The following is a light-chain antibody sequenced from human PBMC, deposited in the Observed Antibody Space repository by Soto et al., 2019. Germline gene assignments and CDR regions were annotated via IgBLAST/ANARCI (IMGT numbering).Light chain of an antibody. J-gene: IGKJ2*01. CDR1: QSVSSTY. CDR2: DAS. CDR3: QQYGNSLFST. V-gene: IGKV3-20*01. Sequence: EIVLTQSPGTLSLSPGERATLSCRASQSVSSTYLVWYQHKPGQAPRLLIYDASSRATGIPDRFSGSWSGTDFTLTISRLEPEDFAVYYCQQYGNSLFSTFGQGTKLEIK.